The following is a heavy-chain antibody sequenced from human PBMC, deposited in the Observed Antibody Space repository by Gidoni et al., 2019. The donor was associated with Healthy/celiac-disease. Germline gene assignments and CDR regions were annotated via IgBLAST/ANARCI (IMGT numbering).Heavy chain of an antibody. Sequence: QVQLVQSGAEVKKPGASVKVSCKASGYTFTGYYMHWVRQAPGQGLEWMGRINPNSGGTNYAQKFQVRVTMTRDTSISTAYMELSRLRSDDTAVYYCARDVETVTTSGKDYWGQGTLVTVSS. D-gene: IGHD4-4*01. J-gene: IGHJ4*02. CDR1: GYTFTGYY. CDR2: INPNSGGT. CDR3: ARDVETVTTSGKDY. V-gene: IGHV1-2*06.